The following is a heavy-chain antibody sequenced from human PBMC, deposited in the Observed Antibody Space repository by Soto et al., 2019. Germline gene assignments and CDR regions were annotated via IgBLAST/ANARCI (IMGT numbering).Heavy chain of an antibody. CDR2: IIPIFGIA. CDR1: GGTFSSYA. CDR3: ARVGLDCSGGSCYSLSNYYYYGMDV. D-gene: IGHD2-15*01. Sequence: SVKISCKASGGTFSSYAISWVRQAPGQGLEWMGGIIPIFGIANYAQKFQGRVTITADESTSTAYMELSSLRSEDTAVYYCARVGLDCSGGSCYSLSNYYYYGMDVWGQGTTVPVSS. J-gene: IGHJ6*02. V-gene: IGHV1-69*13.